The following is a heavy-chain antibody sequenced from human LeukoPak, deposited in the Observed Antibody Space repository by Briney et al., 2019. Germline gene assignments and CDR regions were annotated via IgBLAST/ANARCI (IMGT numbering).Heavy chain of an antibody. CDR2: IYYNGSP. J-gene: IGHJ4*02. V-gene: IGHV4-59*01. Sequence: ASETLSLTCTVSGGSISSYYWSWIRQPPGKGLEWIGYIYYNGSPNYNPSLESRVTISVVTSKNQFSLKLSSVTAADTAVYYCARDTDGDYAFDYWGQGTLVTVSS. CDR3: ARDTDGDYAFDY. CDR1: GGSISSYY. D-gene: IGHD4-17*01.